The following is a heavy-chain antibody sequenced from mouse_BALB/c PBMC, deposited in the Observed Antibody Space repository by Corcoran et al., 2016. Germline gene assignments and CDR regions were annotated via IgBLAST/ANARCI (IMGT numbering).Heavy chain of an antibody. CDR3: ARVYRYDVSYAMYY. Sequence: QIQLVQSGPELKKPGETVKISCKASGYTFTNYEMNWVKQAPGKGLKWMGWINTYTGEPTYADDFKGRVAFSLETSASTAYLQINNLKNEDTATYFCARVYRYDVSYAMYYWGQGTSVTVSS. CDR2: INTYTGEP. V-gene: IGHV9-3-1*01. J-gene: IGHJ4*01. CDR1: GYTFTNYE. D-gene: IGHD2-14*01.